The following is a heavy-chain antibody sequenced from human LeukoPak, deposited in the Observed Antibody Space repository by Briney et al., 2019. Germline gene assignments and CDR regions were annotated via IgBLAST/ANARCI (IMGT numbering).Heavy chain of an antibody. CDR1: GFTFSNYA. V-gene: IGHV3-23*01. D-gene: IGHD2-2*01. Sequence: GGSLRLSCAASGFTFSNYAMSWVRQAPGKGLEWVSAISGSGGSTYYAGSVKGRFTISRDNSKNTLYLQMNSLRAEDTAVYYCAKGGGWIVVVPAASSYFDYWGQGTLVTVSS. CDR3: AKGGGWIVVVPAASSYFDY. CDR2: ISGSGGST. J-gene: IGHJ4*02.